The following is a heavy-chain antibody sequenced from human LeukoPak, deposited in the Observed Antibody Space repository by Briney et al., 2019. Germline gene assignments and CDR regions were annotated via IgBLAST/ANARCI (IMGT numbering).Heavy chain of an antibody. CDR3: AGREPRYGMDV. CDR2: IYYSGST. Sequence: PSQTLSLTCTVSGGSISSGGYYWSWIRQPPGKGLEWIGYIYYSGSTNYNPSLKSRVTISVDTSKNQFSLKLSSVTAADTAVYYCAGREPRYGMDVWGQGTTVTVSS. J-gene: IGHJ6*02. CDR1: GGSISSGGYY. V-gene: IGHV4-61*08.